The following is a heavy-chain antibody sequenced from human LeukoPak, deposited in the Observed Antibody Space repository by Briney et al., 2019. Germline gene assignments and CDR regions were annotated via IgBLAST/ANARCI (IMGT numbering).Heavy chain of an antibody. Sequence: GGSLRLSCAASGFTFRSYSMHWVGQAPGKGLEWVSYISSTSSTIYYADSVKGRFTISRDNAKNSLYLQMNSLRDEDTAVYYRARAAPYYYDSSGYSAFDSWGQGTMVTVSA. J-gene: IGHJ3*02. V-gene: IGHV3-48*02. CDR2: ISSTSSTI. D-gene: IGHD3-22*01. CDR1: GFTFRSYS. CDR3: ARAAPYYYDSSGYSAFDS.